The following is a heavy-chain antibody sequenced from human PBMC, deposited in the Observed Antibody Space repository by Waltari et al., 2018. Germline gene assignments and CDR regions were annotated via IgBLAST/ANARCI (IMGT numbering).Heavy chain of an antibody. J-gene: IGHJ4*02. Sequence: EVQLLESGGGLVQPGGSLRLSCVASGFTFSSYVMSWVRQAPGKGLDWVSAISGNGGSTYYADSVKGRFTISRDNSKNTLYLQMNSLRAEDTAVYYCAKPRGWDYYDSSGYGDYYFDYWGQGTLVTVSS. CDR1: GFTFSSYV. CDR2: ISGNGGST. V-gene: IGHV3-23*01. D-gene: IGHD3-22*01. CDR3: AKPRGWDYYDSSGYGDYYFDY.